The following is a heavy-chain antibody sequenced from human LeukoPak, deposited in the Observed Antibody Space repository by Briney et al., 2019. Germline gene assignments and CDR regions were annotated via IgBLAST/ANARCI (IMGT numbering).Heavy chain of an antibody. J-gene: IGHJ4*02. CDR1: GYTFSGFY. CDR3: ARSPRILTGENFDY. D-gene: IGHD3-9*01. CDR2: MNPNSGDT. Sequence: GASVKVSCKASGYTFSGFYMHWVRQAPGQGLEWMGWMNPNSGDTKYAPKFQGRVTMTRDTSITTAYMEMSRLRSDDTALYYCARSPRILTGENFDYWGQGTLVTVSS. V-gene: IGHV1-2*02.